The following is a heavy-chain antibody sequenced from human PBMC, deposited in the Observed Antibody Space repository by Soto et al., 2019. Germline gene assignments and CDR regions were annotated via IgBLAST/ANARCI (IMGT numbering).Heavy chain of an antibody. CDR2: ISAYNGNT. V-gene: IGHV1-18*01. Sequence: ASVKVSCKASGYTFTSYGISWVRQAPGQGLERMGWISAYNGNTNYAQKLQGRVTMTTDTSTSTAYMELRSLRSDDTAVYYCARDRYCSSTSCYRSPNYYYYYGMDVWGQGTTVTVSS. CDR1: GYTFTSYG. CDR3: ARDRYCSSTSCYRSPNYYYYYGMDV. D-gene: IGHD2-2*01. J-gene: IGHJ6*02.